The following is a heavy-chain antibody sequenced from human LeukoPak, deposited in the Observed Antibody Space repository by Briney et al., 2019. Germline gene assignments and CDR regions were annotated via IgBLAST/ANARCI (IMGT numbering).Heavy chain of an antibody. V-gene: IGHV4-34*01. D-gene: IGHD2-15*01. CDR1: GGSFSGYY. CDR3: ARGINCSGGSCYDWFDP. CDR2: IYYSGST. Sequence: PSETLSLTCVVYGGSFSGYYWGWIRQPPGKGLEWIGSIYYSGSTYYNPSLKSRVTISVDTSKNQFSLKLSSVTAADTAVYYCARGINCSGGSCYDWFDPWGQGTLVTVSS. J-gene: IGHJ5*02.